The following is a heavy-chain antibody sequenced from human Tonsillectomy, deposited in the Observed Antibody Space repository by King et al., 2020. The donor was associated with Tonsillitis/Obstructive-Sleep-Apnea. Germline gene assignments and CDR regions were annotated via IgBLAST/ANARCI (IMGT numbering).Heavy chain of an antibody. J-gene: IGHJ3*02. Sequence: VQLVESGGGSVQPGGSLRLSCAASGFTFSSYAMSWVRQAPGKGMEWVSAISGSGGRTYYVDSVKGRFTISSDNSKNTLYLQMNSLRAEDTAVYYCAKDRKWELLGAFDIWGQGTMVTVSS. V-gene: IGHV3-23*04. CDR1: GFTFSSYA. CDR3: AKDRKWELLGAFDI. D-gene: IGHD1-26*01. CDR2: ISGSGGRT.